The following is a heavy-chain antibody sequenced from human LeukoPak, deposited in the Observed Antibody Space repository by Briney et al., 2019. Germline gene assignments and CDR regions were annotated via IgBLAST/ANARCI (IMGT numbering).Heavy chain of an antibody. CDR3: VKVGQYSSSWGRYFDY. Sequence: PGGSLRLSCAASGFTFSSYAMHWVRQAPGKGLEYVSAISSNGGSTYYADSVKGRFTISRDNSKNTLYLQMSSLRAEDTAVYYCVKVGQYSSSWGRYFDYWGQGTLVTVSS. CDR2: ISSNGGST. J-gene: IGHJ4*02. CDR1: GFTFSSYA. D-gene: IGHD6-13*01. V-gene: IGHV3-64D*09.